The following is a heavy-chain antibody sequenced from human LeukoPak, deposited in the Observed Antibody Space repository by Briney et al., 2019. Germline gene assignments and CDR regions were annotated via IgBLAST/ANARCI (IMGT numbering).Heavy chain of an antibody. CDR3: AVDMTTGYYYYYMDV. Sequence: GGSLRLSCAASGFTFSSYATHWVRQAPGKGLEWVAVISYDGSNKYYADSVKGRFTISRDNSKNTLYLQMNSLRAEDTAVYYCAVDMTTGYYYYYMDVWGKGTTVTVSS. D-gene: IGHD4-17*01. CDR2: ISYDGSNK. CDR1: GFTFSSYA. V-gene: IGHV3-30*04. J-gene: IGHJ6*03.